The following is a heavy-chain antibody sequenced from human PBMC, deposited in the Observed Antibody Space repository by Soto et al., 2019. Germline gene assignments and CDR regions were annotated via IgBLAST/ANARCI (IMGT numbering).Heavy chain of an antibody. CDR3: GRGRSGQIVVFY. D-gene: IGHD1-26*01. Sequence: AAVKVSCKASGYTFTGHYTHWVRQAPEQGPEWMGEIGPESGATRYAEKFQGRVTMTLDTSITTVYMELKNLSPDDTAVYYCGRGRSGQIVVFYWGQGTPLTLSS. V-gene: IGHV1-2*02. J-gene: IGHJ4*02. CDR2: IGPESGAT. CDR1: GYTFTGHY.